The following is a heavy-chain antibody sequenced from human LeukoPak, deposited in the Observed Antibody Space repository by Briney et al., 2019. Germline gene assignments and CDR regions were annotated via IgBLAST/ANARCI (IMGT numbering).Heavy chain of an antibody. J-gene: IGHJ5*02. CDR2: IYYSGST. CDR1: GGSISSYY. D-gene: IGHD3-10*01. V-gene: IGHV4-59*08. Sequence: SETLSLTRTVSGGSISSYYWSWIRQPPGKGLEWIGYIYYSGSTNYNPSLKSRVTISVDTSKNQFSLKLSSVTAADTAVYYCARQAELLWFGELLNWFDPWGQGTLVTVSS. CDR3: ARQAELLWFGELLNWFDP.